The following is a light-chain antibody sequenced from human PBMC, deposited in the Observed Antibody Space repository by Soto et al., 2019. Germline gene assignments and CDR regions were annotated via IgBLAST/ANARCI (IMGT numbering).Light chain of an antibody. CDR3: QQYDSSST. V-gene: IGKV1-5*01. Sequence: DIQLTQSPSFLSTSVGDRVTNTCRASQSISIWLAWYQQKPGKAPKLLIYDASSLESGVPSRFSGSGSGTEFTLTNSNLQPDDSATYYCQQYDSSSTFGGGTKVDIK. CDR1: QSISIW. CDR2: DAS. J-gene: IGKJ4*02.